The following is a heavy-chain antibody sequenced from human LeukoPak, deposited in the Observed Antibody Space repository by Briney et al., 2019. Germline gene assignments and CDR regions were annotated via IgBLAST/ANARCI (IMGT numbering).Heavy chain of an antibody. CDR1: GSSFDDYA. Sequence: GGSLSLSCAAPGSSFDDYAIHWVRQAPGKGLEWVSLISGDGGSTFYADSVKGRFTISRDNSKNSLYLQMSSLRSEDTALYYCARESDSSGWYDSWGQGTLVTVSS. CDR3: ARESDSSGWYDS. V-gene: IGHV3-43*02. D-gene: IGHD3-22*01. J-gene: IGHJ5*01. CDR2: ISGDGGST.